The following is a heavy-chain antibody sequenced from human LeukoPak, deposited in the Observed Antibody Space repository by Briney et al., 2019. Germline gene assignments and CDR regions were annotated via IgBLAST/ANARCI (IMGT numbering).Heavy chain of an antibody. V-gene: IGHV7-4-1*02. CDR2: INTNTGNP. D-gene: IGHD3-3*01. J-gene: IGHJ4*02. Sequence: ASVNVSCKASGYTFTSYAMNWVRQAPGQGLEWMGWINTNTGNPTYAQGFTGRFVFSLDTSVGTAYLQISSLEAEDTAVYYCARGPYYDFWSGYRPPDYWGQGTLVTVSS. CDR3: ARGPYYDFWSGYRPPDY. CDR1: GYTFTSYA.